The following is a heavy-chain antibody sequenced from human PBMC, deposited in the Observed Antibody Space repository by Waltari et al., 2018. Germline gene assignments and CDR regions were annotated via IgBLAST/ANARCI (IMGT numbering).Heavy chain of an antibody. CDR1: GGSFSGYY. V-gene: IGHV4-34*01. D-gene: IGHD6-19*01. CDR3: ARGGGSSGWHNWFDP. Sequence: QVQLQQWGAGLLKPSETLSLTCAVYGGSFSGYYWSWIRQPPRKGLEWIGEINHSGSTNYNPSLKSRVTISVDTSKNQFSLKLSSVTAADTAVYYCARGGGSSGWHNWFDPWGQGTLVTVSS. J-gene: IGHJ5*02. CDR2: INHSGST.